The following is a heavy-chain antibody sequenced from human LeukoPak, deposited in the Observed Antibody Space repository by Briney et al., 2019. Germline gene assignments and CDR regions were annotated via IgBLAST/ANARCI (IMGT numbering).Heavy chain of an antibody. D-gene: IGHD3-22*01. CDR3: AKSVARYYYDSSGYLAHDAFDI. J-gene: IGHJ3*02. V-gene: IGHV3-30*02. CDR1: GFTFSSYG. Sequence: GGSLRLSCAASGFTFSSYGMHWVRQAPGKGLEWVAFIRYGGSNKYYADSVKGRFTISRDNSKNTLYLQMNSLRAEDTAVYYCAKSVARYYYDSSGYLAHDAFDIWGQGTMVTVSS. CDR2: IRYGGSNK.